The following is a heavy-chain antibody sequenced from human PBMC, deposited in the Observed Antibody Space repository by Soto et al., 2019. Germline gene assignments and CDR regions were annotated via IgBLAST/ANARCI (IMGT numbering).Heavy chain of an antibody. D-gene: IGHD4-4*01. Sequence: GGSLRLSCAASGFTFSSYNMNWVRQAPGKGLEWLSYITSGSSTIYYADSVRGRFTISRDNAKNSLYLQMNSLRAEDTAVYYCARERALSNYPDYWGQGTLVTVSS. V-gene: IGHV3-48*01. CDR1: GFTFSSYN. CDR2: ITSGSSTI. J-gene: IGHJ4*02. CDR3: ARERALSNYPDY.